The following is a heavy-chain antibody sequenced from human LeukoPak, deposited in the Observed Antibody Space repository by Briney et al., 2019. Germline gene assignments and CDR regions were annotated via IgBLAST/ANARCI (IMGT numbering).Heavy chain of an antibody. CDR3: ARDYCSSTSCLFDY. J-gene: IGHJ4*02. CDR2: TNPNSGDT. Sequence: ASVKVSCKASGYTFTGYHMHWVRQAPGQGLEWMGRTNPNSGDTNYAQKFQGRVTMTRDTSISTAYMELSRLRSDDTAVYYCARDYCSSTSCLFDYWGQGTLVTVSS. CDR1: GYTFTGYH. V-gene: IGHV1-2*06. D-gene: IGHD2-2*01.